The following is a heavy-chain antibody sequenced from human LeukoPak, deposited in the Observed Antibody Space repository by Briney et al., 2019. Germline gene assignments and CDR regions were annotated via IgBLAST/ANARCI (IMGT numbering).Heavy chain of an antibody. D-gene: IGHD3-16*01. CDR2: ISAYNGNT. CDR3: AVVGRGYDPGAYYFDY. CDR1: GYTFTSYG. Sequence: GASVKVSCKASGYTFTSYGISWVRQAPGQGLEWMGWISAYNGNTNYAQKLQGRVTVTTDTSTSTAYMELRSLGSDDTAVYYCAVVGRGYDPGAYYFDYWGQGTLVTVSS. V-gene: IGHV1-18*01. J-gene: IGHJ4*02.